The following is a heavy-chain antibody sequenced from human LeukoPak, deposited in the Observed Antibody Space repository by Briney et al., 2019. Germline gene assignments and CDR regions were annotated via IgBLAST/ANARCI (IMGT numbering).Heavy chain of an antibody. Sequence: GGSLRLSCADSGFTFSSYAMSWVRQAPGKGLEWVSVISGSGGSTYYADSVKGRFTISRDNAKNSLYLQMNSLRAEDTAVYYCARDFRGVRGFSSYWGQGTLVTVSS. CDR3: ARDFRGVRGFSSY. CDR1: GFTFSSYA. V-gene: IGHV3-23*01. J-gene: IGHJ4*02. CDR2: ISGSGGST. D-gene: IGHD3-10*01.